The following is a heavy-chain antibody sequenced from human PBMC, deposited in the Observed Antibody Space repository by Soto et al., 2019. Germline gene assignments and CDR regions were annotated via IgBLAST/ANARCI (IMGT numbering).Heavy chain of an antibody. CDR2: IYYDGSNE. CDR3: ARWWNDEEWVETMDV. CDR1: GFIFSEYG. J-gene: IGHJ6*01. Sequence: QVQLVESGGAVVQPGRSLRLSCGASGFIFSEYGMHWVRQAPGKGLEWVAVIYYDGSNEHYSESVRGRFTISRANSKNMLYLEMNRLRAEDTAIYYCARWWNDEEWVETMDVWGQGTTVTVSS. D-gene: IGHD1-1*01. V-gene: IGHV3-33*01.